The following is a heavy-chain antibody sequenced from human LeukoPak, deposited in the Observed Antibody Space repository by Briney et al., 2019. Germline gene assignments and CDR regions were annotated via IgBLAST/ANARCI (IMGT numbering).Heavy chain of an antibody. CDR1: GYSFTSYW. V-gene: IGHV5-51*01. CDR2: IYPGDSGT. Sequence: GESLKISCKGSGYSFTSYWIGWVRQMPGKGLEWMGIIYPGDSGTRYSPSFQGQVTISADKSISTAYLQWSSLKASDTAMYYCARRAGYYDSSGYFDYWGQGTLVTVSS. CDR3: ARRAGYYDSSGYFDY. D-gene: IGHD3-22*01. J-gene: IGHJ4*02.